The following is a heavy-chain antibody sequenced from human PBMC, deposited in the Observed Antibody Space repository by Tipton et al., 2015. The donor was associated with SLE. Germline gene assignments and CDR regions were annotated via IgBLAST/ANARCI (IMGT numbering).Heavy chain of an antibody. CDR3: AREGVFLEAFDI. CDR1: GFTFGHFT. CDR2: ISAYGTYI. D-gene: IGHD3-3*01. Sequence: SLRLSCAASGFTFGHFTMNWVRQAPGKGLQWVSSISAYGTYINYPDSLRGRFFISRDNTENSLYLQMNSLRVEDTAVYYCAREGVFLEAFDIWGQGTMVTVSS. V-gene: IGHV3-21*06. J-gene: IGHJ3*02.